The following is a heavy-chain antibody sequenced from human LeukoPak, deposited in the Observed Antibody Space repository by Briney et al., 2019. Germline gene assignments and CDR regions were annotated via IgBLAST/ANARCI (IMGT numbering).Heavy chain of an antibody. Sequence: GASVKVSCKASGYTFTSYGISWVRQAPGQGLEWTGWISGYNGNTNYAQKLQGRVTMTTDTPTSTAYMELRSLRSDDTAVYYCARARATKSGRYYYYYAMDVWGQGTTVTVSS. CDR2: ISGYNGNT. CDR1: GYTFTSYG. D-gene: IGHD5-12*01. V-gene: IGHV1-18*01. CDR3: ARARATKSGRYYYYYAMDV. J-gene: IGHJ6*02.